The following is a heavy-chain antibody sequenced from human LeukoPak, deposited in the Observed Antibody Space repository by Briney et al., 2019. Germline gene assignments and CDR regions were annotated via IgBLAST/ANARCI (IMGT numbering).Heavy chain of an antibody. CDR3: YALDTVPHAFDI. V-gene: IGHV3-33*08. Sequence: GGSLRLSCAASGFTFDDYGMSWVRQAPGKGLEWVAVIWYDGSNKYYADSVKGRFTISRDNSKNTLYLQMNSLRAEDTAVYYCYALDTVPHAFDIWGQGTMVTVSS. J-gene: IGHJ3*02. CDR1: GFTFDDYG. CDR2: IWYDGSNK. D-gene: IGHD4-17*01.